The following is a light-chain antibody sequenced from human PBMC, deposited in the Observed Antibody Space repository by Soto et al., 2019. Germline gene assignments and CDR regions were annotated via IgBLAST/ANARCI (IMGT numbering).Light chain of an antibody. CDR1: SSDVGGYNY. V-gene: IGLV2-14*01. Sequence: QSALTQPASVSGSPGQSITISCTGTSSDVGGYNYVSWYQQHPGKAPKFMIYEVSNRPSGVSNRFSGSKSGNTASLTISGLQAEDEADYYCSSYTSSSNYVVFGGGTKLTVL. CDR3: SSYTSSSNYVV. J-gene: IGLJ2*01. CDR2: EVS.